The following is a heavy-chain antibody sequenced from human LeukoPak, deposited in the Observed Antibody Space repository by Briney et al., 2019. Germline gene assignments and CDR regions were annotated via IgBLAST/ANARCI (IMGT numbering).Heavy chain of an antibody. CDR3: ARDPSITIFGVVIASYYFDY. CDR1: GFTFSSYA. V-gene: IGHV3-30*04. CDR2: ISYDGSNK. J-gene: IGHJ4*02. Sequence: HPGRSLRLSCAASGFTFSSYAMHWVRQAPGKRLEWVAVISYDGSNKYYADSVKGRFTISRDNAKNSLYLQMNSLRAEDTAVYYCARDPSITIFGVVIASYYFDYWGQGTLVTVSS. D-gene: IGHD3-3*01.